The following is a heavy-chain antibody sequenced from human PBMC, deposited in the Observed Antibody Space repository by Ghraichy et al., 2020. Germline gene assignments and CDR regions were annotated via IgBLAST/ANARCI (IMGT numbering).Heavy chain of an antibody. V-gene: IGHV4-59*01. CDR1: SGSISNYY. J-gene: IGHJ4*02. CDR2: VYYSGST. D-gene: IGHD2-2*01. CDR3: AREVCFSTSCYFDF. Sequence: SETLSLTCTVSSGSISNYYWSWIRQSPGEGLMWIGYVYYSGSTNYNPSLKSRVTISVDTSKNQFSLKLSSVTAADTAVYYCAREVCFSTSCYFDFWGQGTLVTVSS.